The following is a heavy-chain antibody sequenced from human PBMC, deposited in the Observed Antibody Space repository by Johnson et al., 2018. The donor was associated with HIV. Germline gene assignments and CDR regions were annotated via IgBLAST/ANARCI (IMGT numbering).Heavy chain of an antibody. CDR2: IWYDGSNK. D-gene: IGHD6-19*01. V-gene: IGHV3-33*01. CDR1: GFTFSSYG. CDR3: ARDGIYSSPHDAFDI. J-gene: IGHJ3*02. Sequence: QVQLVESGGGVVQPGRSLRLSCAASGFTFSSYGMHWVRQAPGKGLEWVAVIWYDGSNKYYADSVKGRFTISRDNSKNTLYLQMGSLRAEDMAVYYCARDGIYSSPHDAFDIWGQGTMVTVSS.